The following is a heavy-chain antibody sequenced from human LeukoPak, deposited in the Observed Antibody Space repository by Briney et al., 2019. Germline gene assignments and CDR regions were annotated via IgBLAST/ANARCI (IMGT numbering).Heavy chain of an antibody. CDR2: IYYSGSM. J-gene: IGHJ4*02. CDR3: VVFIAGGGGRGY. D-gene: IGHD6-13*01. Sequence: SETLSLTCTVSGGSTSSDHWSWVRQPPGKGLEGIGHIYYSGSMKYNPTLKSRVTISVDTSNNQFSLRLTTMTTADTAVYYCVVFIAGGGGRGYWGQGTLVTVSS. V-gene: IGHV4-59*01. CDR1: GGSTSSDH.